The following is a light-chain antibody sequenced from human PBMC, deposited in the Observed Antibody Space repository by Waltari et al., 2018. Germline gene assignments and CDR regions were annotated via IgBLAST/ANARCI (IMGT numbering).Light chain of an antibody. CDR1: QRVGRS. V-gene: IGKV3-20*01. CDR2: GAS. CDR3: QNYVRLPVT. J-gene: IGKJ1*01. Sequence: EIVLTQSPGTLSLSPGERATLSCWASQRVGRSLAWYQQKRGQAPRLLIYGASTRATGIPGRFGGSGSGADVSLTISRLEPEDVAVYYCQNYVRLPVTFGQGTKVEIK.